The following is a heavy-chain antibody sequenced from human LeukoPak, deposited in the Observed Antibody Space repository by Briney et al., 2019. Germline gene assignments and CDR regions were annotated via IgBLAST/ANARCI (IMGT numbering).Heavy chain of an antibody. D-gene: IGHD6-13*01. Sequence: PGGSLRLSCGASGFTVSSNYMSWVRQAPGKGLEWVSSISSSSRYIYYADSVKGRFTFSRDNAKNSLYLEMSSLRAEDTAVYYCARSGKQQLSHFDYWGQGTLVTVSS. J-gene: IGHJ4*02. CDR1: GFTVSSNY. CDR3: ARSGKQQLSHFDY. CDR2: ISSSSRYI. V-gene: IGHV3-21*01.